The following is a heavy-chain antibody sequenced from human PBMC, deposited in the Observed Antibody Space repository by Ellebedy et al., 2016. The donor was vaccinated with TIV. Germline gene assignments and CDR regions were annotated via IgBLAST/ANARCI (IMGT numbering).Heavy chain of an antibody. D-gene: IGHD2-21*02. CDR2: ISYDGSNK. Sequence: PGGSLRLSCAASGFTFSSYGMHWVRQAPGKGLEWVAVISYDGSNKYYADSVKGRFTISRDNSKNTLYLQMNSLRAEDTAVYYCARDTCGGDCYRHENWFDPWGQGTLVTVSS. CDR3: ARDTCGGDCYRHENWFDP. V-gene: IGHV3-30*03. CDR1: GFTFSSYG. J-gene: IGHJ5*02.